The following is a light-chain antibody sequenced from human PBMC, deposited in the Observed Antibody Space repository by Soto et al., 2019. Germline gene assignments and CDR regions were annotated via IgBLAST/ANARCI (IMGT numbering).Light chain of an antibody. CDR2: DVT. Sequence: QSALTRPASVAGAAGRAITIPCNGTSNDIGGYNFVSWFQQHPGKAPKLLICDVTRRPSGVSDRFSGSKSGNTASLTISGLQAEDEADYYCNSYSGGNTLYVFGSGTKVTVL. J-gene: IGLJ1*01. V-gene: IGLV2-14*01. CDR3: NSYSGGNTLYV. CDR1: SNDIGGYNF.